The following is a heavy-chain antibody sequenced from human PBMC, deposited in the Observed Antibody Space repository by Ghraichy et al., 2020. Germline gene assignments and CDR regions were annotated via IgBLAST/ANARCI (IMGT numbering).Heavy chain of an antibody. D-gene: IGHD3-10*01. J-gene: IGHJ4*02. CDR3: ARDYYGSGSYYTDY. V-gene: IGHV4-38-2*02. CDR1: GYSISSGYY. CDR2: IYHSGST. Sequence: SETLSLTCTVSGYSISSGYYWDWIRQPPGKGLEWIGSIYHSGSTYYNPSLKSRVTISVDTSKNQFSLKLSSVTAADTAVYYCARDYYGSGSYYTDYWGQGTLVTVSS.